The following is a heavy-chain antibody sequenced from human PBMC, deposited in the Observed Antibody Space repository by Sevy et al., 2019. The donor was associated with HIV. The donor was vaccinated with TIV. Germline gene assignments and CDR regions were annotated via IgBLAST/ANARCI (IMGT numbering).Heavy chain of an antibody. CDR2: INAGNGNT. Sequence: ASVKVSCKASGYTFTSYAMHWVRQAPGQRLEWMGWINAGNGNTKYSQKFQGRVTITRDTSASTAYMELSSLRSEDTAGYYCARSSATTRPRYCSSTSCQTPIPYYYYGMDVWGQGTTVTVSS. CDR1: GYTFTSYA. V-gene: IGHV1-3*01. J-gene: IGHJ6*02. D-gene: IGHD2-2*01. CDR3: ARSSATTRPRYCSSTSCQTPIPYYYYGMDV.